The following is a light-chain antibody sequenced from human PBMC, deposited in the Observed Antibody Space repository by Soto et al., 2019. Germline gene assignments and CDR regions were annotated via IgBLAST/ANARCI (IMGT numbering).Light chain of an antibody. CDR1: HDISTY. J-gene: IGKJ1*01. Sequence: DIQLTQSPSLLSASVGDRVTITCRASHDISTYLAWYQQKPGKAPKLMIYEASTLQSGVPSRFSGSGSGTEFTLTISRLQPDDFATYYCQNYKMYSPWTFGQGTKVDIK. CDR3: QNYKMYSPWT. CDR2: EAS. V-gene: IGKV1-9*01.